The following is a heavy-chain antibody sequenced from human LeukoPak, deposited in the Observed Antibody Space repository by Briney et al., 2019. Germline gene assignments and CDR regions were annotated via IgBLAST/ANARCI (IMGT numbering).Heavy chain of an antibody. V-gene: IGHV4-31*03. D-gene: IGHD3-22*01. CDR3: ASYYYDSSGYLRSGAFDI. J-gene: IGHJ3*02. Sequence: PSETLSLTCTVSGGSLSSGGYYWSWIRQHPGKGLEWIGYIYYSGSTYYNPSLKSRVTISVDTSKNQFSLKLSSVTAADTAVYYFASYYYDSSGYLRSGAFDIWGQGTMVTVSS. CDR2: IYYSGST. CDR1: GGSLSSGGYY.